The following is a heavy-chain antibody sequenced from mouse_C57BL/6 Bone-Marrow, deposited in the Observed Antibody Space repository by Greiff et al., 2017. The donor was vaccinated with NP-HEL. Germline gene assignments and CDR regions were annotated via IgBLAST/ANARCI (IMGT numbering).Heavy chain of an antibody. J-gene: IGHJ3*01. CDR2: ISNGGGST. CDR1: GFTFSDYY. D-gene: IGHD1-1*01. CDR3: ASHTYGFAY. Sequence: EVHLVESGGGLVQPGGSLKLSCAASGFTFSDYYMYWVRQTPEKRLEWVAYISNGGGSTYYPDTVKGRFTISRDNAKNTLYLQMSRLKSEDTAMYYCASHTYGFAYWGQGTLVTVSA. V-gene: IGHV5-12*01.